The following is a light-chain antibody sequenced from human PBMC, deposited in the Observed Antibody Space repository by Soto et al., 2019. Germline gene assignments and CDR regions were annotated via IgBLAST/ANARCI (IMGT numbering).Light chain of an antibody. Sequence: DIQMTQSPSTLSASVGDRVTITCRASQDIDTSLAWFQQRPGKAPKLLIYAASGLESGVPPRFSGSGSGTEFTLTISGLQPDDFATYYCQQFNTSPWTVGQGTRWIS. CDR3: QQFNTSPWT. CDR2: AAS. V-gene: IGKV1-5*01. CDR1: QDIDTS. J-gene: IGKJ1*01.